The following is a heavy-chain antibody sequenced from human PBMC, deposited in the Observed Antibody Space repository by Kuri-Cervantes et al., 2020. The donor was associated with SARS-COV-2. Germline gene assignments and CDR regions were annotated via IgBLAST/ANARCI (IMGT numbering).Heavy chain of an antibody. CDR2: ISYDGNNK. CDR3: ASGGIAAAGTGWFDP. J-gene: IGHJ5*02. D-gene: IGHD6-13*01. V-gene: IGHV3-30*03. CDR1: GFTFTSHA. Sequence: GGSLRLSCAVSGFTFTSHAMHWVRQAPGSGLEWVALISYDGNNKFYADSVKGRFTISRDNAKNSLYLQMNSLRAEDTAVYYCASGGIAAAGTGWFDPWGQGTLVTVSS.